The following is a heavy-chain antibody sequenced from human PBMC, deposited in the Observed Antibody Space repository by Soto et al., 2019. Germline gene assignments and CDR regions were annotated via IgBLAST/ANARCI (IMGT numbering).Heavy chain of an antibody. CDR1: GYSFTSYW. J-gene: IGHJ6*02. CDR2: IDPSDSYT. D-gene: IGHD3-10*01. CDR3: AVQVLLWFGDHYGMDV. Sequence: GESLKISCKGSGYSFTSYWISWVRQMPGKGLEWMGRIDPSDSYTNYSPSFQGHVTISADKSISTAYLQWSSLKASDTAMYYCAVQVLLWFGDHYGMDVWGQGTTVTVS. V-gene: IGHV5-10-1*01.